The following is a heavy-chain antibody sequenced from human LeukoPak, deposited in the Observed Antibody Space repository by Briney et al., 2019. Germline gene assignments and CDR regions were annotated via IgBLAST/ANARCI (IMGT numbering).Heavy chain of an antibody. CDR2: IISSSSYI. CDR3: ARESGGGPAAMTATIY. CDR1: GFTFSSYS. V-gene: IGHV3-21*01. J-gene: IGHJ4*02. Sequence: GGSLRLSCAASGFTFSSYSMNWVRQAPGKGLEWVSSIISSSSYIYYADSVKGRFTISRDNAKNSLYLQMNSLRAEDTAVYYCARESGGGPAAMTATIYWVQGTLVTDSS. D-gene: IGHD2-2*01.